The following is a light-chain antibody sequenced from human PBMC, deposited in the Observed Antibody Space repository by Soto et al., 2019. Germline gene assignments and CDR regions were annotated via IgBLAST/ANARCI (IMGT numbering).Light chain of an antibody. J-gene: IGKJ3*01. CDR1: QSLLHSNGYNY. V-gene: IGKV2-28*01. CDR3: MQALPTLFT. Sequence: DIVMTQSPLSLPVTPGEPASISCRSSQSLLHSNGYNYLDWYLQKPVQSPQLLIYLGSNRASGVPDRFSGCGSGTDFTLKISRVESEDVGVYYCMQALPTLFTFGPGTKVDIK. CDR2: LGS.